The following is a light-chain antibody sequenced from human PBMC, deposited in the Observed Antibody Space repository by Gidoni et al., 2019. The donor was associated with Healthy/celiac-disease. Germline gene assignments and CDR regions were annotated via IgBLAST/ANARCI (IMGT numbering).Light chain of an antibody. Sequence: DIQMTPSPSSLSASVGDRVTITCRASQSISSYLNWYQQKPGKAPKLLIYAASSLQSGVPSRFSGSGSGTDFTLTISSLQPEDFAIYYCQQSYSTAWTFGQGTKVEIK. J-gene: IGKJ1*01. V-gene: IGKV1-39*01. CDR3: QQSYSTAWT. CDR2: AAS. CDR1: QSISSY.